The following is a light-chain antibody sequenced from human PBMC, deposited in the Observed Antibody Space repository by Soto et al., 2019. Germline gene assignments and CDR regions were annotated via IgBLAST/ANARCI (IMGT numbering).Light chain of an antibody. CDR3: SSYTSSTTGGYV. V-gene: IGLV2-14*03. Sequence: QSVLTQPASVSGSPGQSITISCTGTSSDVGGYNYVSWYQQHPGKAPKLLIYVVTNRPSGVSNRFSGSKSGNTASLTISGLQAEDEADYCCSSYTSSTTGGYVFGTGTKVTVL. CDR2: VVT. CDR1: SSDVGGYNY. J-gene: IGLJ1*01.